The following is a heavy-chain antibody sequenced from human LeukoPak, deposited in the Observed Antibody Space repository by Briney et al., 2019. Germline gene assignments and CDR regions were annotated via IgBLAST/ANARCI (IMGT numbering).Heavy chain of an antibody. J-gene: IGHJ4*02. CDR2: INPNSGGT. Sequence: ASVKVSCKASGYTFTGYYMHWVRQAPGQGLEWMGLINPNSGGTNYAQKFQGRVTMTRDTSISTAYMELSRLRSDDTAVYYCARARSLWLGDHTNYYFDYWGQGTLVTVSS. CDR3: ARARSLWLGDHTNYYFDY. CDR1: GYTFTGYY. D-gene: IGHD3-10*01. V-gene: IGHV1-2*06.